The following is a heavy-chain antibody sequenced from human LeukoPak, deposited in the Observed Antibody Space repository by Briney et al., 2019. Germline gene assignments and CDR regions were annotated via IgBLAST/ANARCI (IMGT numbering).Heavy chain of an antibody. Sequence: GGSLRLSCAASGFTFSSYGMHWVRQAPGKGLEWVAFIRYDGSNKYYADSVKGRFTISRDNSKNTLYLQMNSLRAEDTAVYYCAKDDSSGYYHDAFDIWGQGTMVTVSS. CDR1: GFTFSSYG. J-gene: IGHJ3*02. CDR3: AKDDSSGYYHDAFDI. V-gene: IGHV3-30*02. D-gene: IGHD3-22*01. CDR2: IRYDGSNK.